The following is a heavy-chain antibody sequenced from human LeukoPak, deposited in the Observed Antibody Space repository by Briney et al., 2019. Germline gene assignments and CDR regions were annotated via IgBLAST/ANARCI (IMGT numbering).Heavy chain of an antibody. CDR2: IYYSGST. J-gene: IGHJ6*02. CDR1: GGSISSGDYY. V-gene: IGHV4-30-4*01. D-gene: IGHD3-22*01. CDR3: ARVAYDSMSYYYYGMDV. Sequence: SETLSLTCTVSGGSISSGDYYWSWIRQPPGKGLEWIGYIYYSGSTYYNPSLKSRVTISVDTSKNQFSLKLSSVTAADTAVYYRARVAYDSMSYYYYGMDVWGQGTTVTVSS.